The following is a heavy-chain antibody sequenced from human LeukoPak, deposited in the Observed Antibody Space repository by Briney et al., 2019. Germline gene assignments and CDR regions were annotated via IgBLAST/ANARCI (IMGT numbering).Heavy chain of an antibody. Sequence: GGSLRLSCAASGFTFSSYAMSWVRQAPGKGLEWVSTMSDSGGSKDYADSVKGRFTISRDNSKNTLYLQMNSLRAEVTAVYYCAKDRHEWSCWRLFDYWGQGTLVTVSS. CDR3: AKDRHEWSCWRLFDY. V-gene: IGHV3-23*01. D-gene: IGHD2-15*01. J-gene: IGHJ4*02. CDR2: MSDSGGSK. CDR1: GFTFSSYA.